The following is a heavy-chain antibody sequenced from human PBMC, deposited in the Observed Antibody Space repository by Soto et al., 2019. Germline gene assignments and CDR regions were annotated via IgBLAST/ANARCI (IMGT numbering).Heavy chain of an antibody. CDR1: GFTFSNAW. CDR2: IKSKTDGGTT. J-gene: IGHJ4*02. V-gene: IGHV3-15*07. CDR3: TKAGPDAVWKATATYYFDY. Sequence: PGGSLRLSCAASGFTFSNAWMNWVRQAPGKGLEWVGRIKSKTDGGTTDYAAPVKGRFTISRDDSKNTLYLQMNSLKTEDTAVYYCTKAGPDAVWKATATYYFDYWGQGTLVTVSS. D-gene: IGHD2-15*01.